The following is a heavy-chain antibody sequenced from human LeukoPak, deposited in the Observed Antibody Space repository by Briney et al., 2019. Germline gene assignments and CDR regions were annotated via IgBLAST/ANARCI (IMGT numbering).Heavy chain of an antibody. V-gene: IGHV4-31*03. D-gene: IGHD3-9*01. Sequence: KPSQTLSLTCTVSGGTISSGGYYWSWIRQHPGKGLEWIGYIYYSGSTYYNPSLKSRVTISVDTSKNQFSLKLSSVTAADTAVYYCARVRYFDWLLYPDAFDIWGQGTMVTVSS. J-gene: IGHJ3*02. CDR2: IYYSGST. CDR3: ARVRYFDWLLYPDAFDI. CDR1: GGTISSGGYY.